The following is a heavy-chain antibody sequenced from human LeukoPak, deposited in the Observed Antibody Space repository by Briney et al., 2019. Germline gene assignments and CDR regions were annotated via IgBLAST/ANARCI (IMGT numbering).Heavy chain of an antibody. CDR2: IYNSGST. V-gene: IGHV4-59*01. J-gene: IGHJ5*02. D-gene: IGHD3-16*01. Sequence: SETLSLTCIVSGGSISIYYWNWIRQPSGKGLEWIGYIYNSGSTDYNPSLKRRVTISADTSKNQFSLKLTSVTAADTAVYYCARDRELGSWGQGILVTVSS. CDR3: ARDRELGS. CDR1: GGSISIYY.